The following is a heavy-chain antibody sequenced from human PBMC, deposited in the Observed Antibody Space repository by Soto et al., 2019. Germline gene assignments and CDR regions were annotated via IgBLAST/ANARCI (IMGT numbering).Heavy chain of an antibody. D-gene: IGHD5-18*01. J-gene: IGHJ4*02. CDR3: ARDRGGYGLFDS. V-gene: IGHV4-30-2*01. Sequence: SETLSLTCTVSGGSISNAAYSWSWIRQPPGKGLEWIGYIYPSGMPFYNPSLRSRVTISIDRSNDQFSLNLKSVTAADTAVYYCARDRGGYGLFDSWGQGTLVTVSS. CDR1: GGSISNAAYS. CDR2: IYPSGMP.